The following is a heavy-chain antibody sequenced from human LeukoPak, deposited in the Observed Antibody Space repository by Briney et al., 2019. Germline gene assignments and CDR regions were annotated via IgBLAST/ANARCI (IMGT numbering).Heavy chain of an antibody. D-gene: IGHD2-15*01. J-gene: IGHJ4*02. Sequence: PSETLSLTCTVSGGSISSYYWSWIRQPAGKGLEWIGRIYTSGSTNYNPSLKSRVTMSVDTSKNQFSLKLSSVTAADTAVYYCARSRYCSGGSCHSGFDYWGQGTLVTVSS. CDR2: IYTSGST. CDR3: ARSRYCSGGSCHSGFDY. CDR1: GGSISSYY. V-gene: IGHV4-4*07.